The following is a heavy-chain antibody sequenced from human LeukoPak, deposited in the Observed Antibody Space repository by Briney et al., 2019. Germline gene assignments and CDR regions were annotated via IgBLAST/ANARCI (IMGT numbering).Heavy chain of an antibody. Sequence: GGSLRLSCAASGFTFSDYSMNWVRQAPGMGLEWVSSISSSSSYINYADSVKGRFTISRDNAKHSLYLQMNSLRAEDTALYYCAKASTYYYDSSGSLDYWGQGTLVTVSS. CDR2: ISSSSSYI. CDR3: AKASTYYYDSSGSLDY. J-gene: IGHJ4*02. CDR1: GFTFSDYS. V-gene: IGHV3-21*04. D-gene: IGHD3-22*01.